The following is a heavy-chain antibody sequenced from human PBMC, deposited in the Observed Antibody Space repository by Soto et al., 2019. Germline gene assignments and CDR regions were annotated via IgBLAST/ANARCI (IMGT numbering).Heavy chain of an antibody. D-gene: IGHD3-3*01. J-gene: IGHJ4*02. V-gene: IGHV1-69*13. CDR1: GGTFSSYA. Sequence: SVKVSCKASGGTFSSYAISWVRQAPGQGLEWMGGIIPIFGTANYAQKFQDRVTITADESTSTAYMELSSLRSEDTAVYYCARGNTIFGVVTVFDYWGQGTLVTVSS. CDR3: ARGNTIFGVVTVFDY. CDR2: IIPIFGTA.